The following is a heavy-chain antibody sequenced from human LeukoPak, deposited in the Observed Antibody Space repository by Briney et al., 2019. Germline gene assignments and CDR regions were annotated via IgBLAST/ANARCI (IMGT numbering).Heavy chain of an antibody. Sequence: ASVKVSCKASGYTFTSYGISWVRQAPGQGLEWMGRISAYNGNTNYAQKLQGRVTMTTDTSTSTAYMELRSLRSDDTAVYYCARDLQEAARPWYYYYYYYMDVWGKGTTVTVSS. D-gene: IGHD6-6*01. J-gene: IGHJ6*03. V-gene: IGHV1-18*01. CDR1: GYTFTSYG. CDR2: ISAYNGNT. CDR3: ARDLQEAARPWYYYYYYYMDV.